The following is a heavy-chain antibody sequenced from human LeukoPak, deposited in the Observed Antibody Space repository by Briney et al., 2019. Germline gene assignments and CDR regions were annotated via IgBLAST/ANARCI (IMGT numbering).Heavy chain of an antibody. J-gene: IGHJ6*02. CDR1: GYTFTSYG. V-gene: IGHV1-18*01. D-gene: IGHD6-19*01. Sequence: ASVKVSCKASGYTFTSYGISWVRQAPGQGLEWMGWISAYNGNTNYAQKLQGRVTMTTDTSTSTAYMELRSLRSDDTAVYYCARDGTRGLDSSGSNYYYYYGMDVWGQGTTVTVSS. CDR2: ISAYNGNT. CDR3: ARDGTRGLDSSGSNYYYYYGMDV.